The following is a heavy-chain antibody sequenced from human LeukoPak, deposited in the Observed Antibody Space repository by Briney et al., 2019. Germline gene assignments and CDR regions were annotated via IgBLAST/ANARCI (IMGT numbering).Heavy chain of an antibody. CDR1: GGTFSSYA. J-gene: IGHJ4*02. D-gene: IGHD6-19*01. CDR3: ARDRIAVAVVYYFDY. V-gene: IGHV1-69*05. Sequence: SVKVSCKASGGTFSSYAISWVRQAPGQGLEWMGRIIPIFGTANYAQKFQGRATITTDESTSTAYMELSSLRSEDTAVYYCARDRIAVAVVYYFDYWGQGTLVTVSS. CDR2: IIPIFGTA.